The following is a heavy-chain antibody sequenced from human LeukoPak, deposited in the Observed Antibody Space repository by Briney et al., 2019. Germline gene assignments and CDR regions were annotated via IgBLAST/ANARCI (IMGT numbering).Heavy chain of an antibody. Sequence: QSGRSLRLSCAASGFTFSPHAMHWVRQAPGKGLKWVAVISSDGSDKYYADSVKGRFTTSRDNSKSTLYLQMNSLRAEDTAIYYCAKIFHTDGYYLGEHLFDAWGQGTLVTVSS. D-gene: IGHD3-22*01. CDR3: AKIFHTDGYYLGEHLFDA. V-gene: IGHV3-30-3*02. CDR1: GFTFSPHA. CDR2: ISSDGSDK. J-gene: IGHJ5*02.